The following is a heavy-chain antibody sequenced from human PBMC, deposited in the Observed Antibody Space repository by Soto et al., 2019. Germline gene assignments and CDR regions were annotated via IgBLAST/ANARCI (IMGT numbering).Heavy chain of an antibody. CDR2: IYYSGST. CDR3: ARDAIFSGGLISHNRFYL. D-gene: IGHD2-15*01. V-gene: IGHV4-31*03. Sequence: PSETLSLTCTVSGGSISSGGYYWSWIRQHPGKGLEWIGYIYYSGSTYYNPSLKSRVTISVDTSKNQFSLKLSSVTAADTAVYYCARDAIFSGGLISHNRFYLWGQGSLVPVSS. J-gene: IGHJ5*02. CDR1: GGSISSGGYY.